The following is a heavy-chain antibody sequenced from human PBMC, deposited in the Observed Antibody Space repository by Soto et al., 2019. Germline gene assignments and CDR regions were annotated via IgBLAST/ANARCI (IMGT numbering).Heavy chain of an antibody. V-gene: IGHV3-7*03. J-gene: IGHJ4*02. CDR1: GFTFSSYW. CDR3: ARDLTTKRYYDFWSGYYTGFDY. Sequence: PGGSLRLSCAASGFTFSSYWMSWVRQAPGKGLEWVANIKQDGSEKYYVDSVKGRSTISRDNAKNSLYLQMNSLRAEDTAVYYCARDLTTKRYYDFWSGYYTGFDYWGQGTLVTVSS. CDR2: IKQDGSEK. D-gene: IGHD3-3*01.